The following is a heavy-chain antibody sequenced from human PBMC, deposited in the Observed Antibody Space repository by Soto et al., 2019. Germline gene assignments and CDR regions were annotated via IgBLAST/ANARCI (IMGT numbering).Heavy chain of an antibody. J-gene: IGHJ6*02. CDR3: ARDMTVTGRVDGMDV. CDR1: GGSIGSSNW. Sequence: SETLSLTCAVSGGSIGSSNWWRWVRQPPGKGLEWIGEIYHSGSTNYNPSLKSRVTISVDKSKNQFSLKLSSVTAADTAVYYCARDMTVTGRVDGMDVWGQGTTVTVSS. V-gene: IGHV4-4*02. D-gene: IGHD4-4*01. CDR2: IYHSGST.